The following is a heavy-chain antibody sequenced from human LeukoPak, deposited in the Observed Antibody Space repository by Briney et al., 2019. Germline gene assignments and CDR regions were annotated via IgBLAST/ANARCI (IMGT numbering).Heavy chain of an antibody. CDR2: ISWQSRTR. CDR3: ARGAIGGDY. V-gene: IGHV3-9*01. D-gene: IGHD3-16*01. CDR1: GFFFDDYG. J-gene: IGHJ4*02. Sequence: AGGSLRLSCVASGFFFDDYGMHWVRQVPGKGLEWVSGISWQSRTRKYADSVRGRFTISRDNAKNSLYLQMNSLRAEDTAVYYCARGAIGGDYWGQGTLVTVSS.